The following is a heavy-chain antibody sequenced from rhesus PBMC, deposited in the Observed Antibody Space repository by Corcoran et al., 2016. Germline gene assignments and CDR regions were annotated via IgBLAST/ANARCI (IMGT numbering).Heavy chain of an antibody. J-gene: IGHJ6*01. CDR1: GGSISGYYN. V-gene: IGHV4-143*01. D-gene: IGHD2-39*02. CDR3: ARQGYTDHLGGLDS. Sequence: QVQLQESGPGLVKPSETLSLSCTVSGGSISGYYNWNWSRQSLGKGVEWIGAVYSLSERTNNNPSLKSRVTMSKDTSKNQFSLRRTSVTGADTAVYYCARQGYTDHLGGLDSWGQGVVVTVSS. CDR2: VYSLSERT.